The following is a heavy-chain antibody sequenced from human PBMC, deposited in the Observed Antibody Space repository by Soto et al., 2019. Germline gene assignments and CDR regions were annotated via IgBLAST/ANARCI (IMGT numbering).Heavy chain of an antibody. J-gene: IGHJ4*02. CDR3: AKDSLPYSSGWPFDY. D-gene: IGHD6-19*01. V-gene: IGHV3-30*18. CDR1: GFTFSSYG. CDR2: ISYDGSDK. Sequence: ESGGGVVQPGRSLRLSCAASGFTFSSYGMHWVRQAPGKGLEWVAVISYDGSDKHYADSVKGRITISRDNSKNTLYLQMNSLRGEDTAVYYCAKDSLPYSSGWPFDYWGQGTLVTVSS.